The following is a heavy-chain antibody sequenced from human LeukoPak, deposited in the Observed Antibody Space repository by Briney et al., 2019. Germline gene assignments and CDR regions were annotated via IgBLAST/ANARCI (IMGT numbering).Heavy chain of an antibody. CDR3: ARPIRYYFGSGSLGSKNPDDAFDI. Sequence: SETLSLTCTVSGDSISSGNYWGWIRQPPGKGLEWIGSIFHTGSTYFNLSLKSRVTISVDTSKNQFSLRLSSVTAADTAVYYCARPIRYYFGSGSLGSKNPDDAFDIWGQGTMVTVSS. CDR2: IFHTGST. V-gene: IGHV4-38-2*02. J-gene: IGHJ3*02. D-gene: IGHD3-10*01. CDR1: GDSISSGNY.